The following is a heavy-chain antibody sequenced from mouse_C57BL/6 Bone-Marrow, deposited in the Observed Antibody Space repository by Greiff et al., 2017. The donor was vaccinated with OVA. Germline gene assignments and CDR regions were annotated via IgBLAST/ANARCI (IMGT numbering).Heavy chain of an antibody. V-gene: IGHV1-54*01. D-gene: IGHD2-4*01. CDR2: INPGRGGT. CDR3: ARSYYDYAFDY. Sequence: VKLMESGAELVRPGASVKVSCKASGYAFTNYLIEWVKQRPGKGLEWIGVINPGRGGTNYNEKFTGKATLTADKSTSTAYMLLSSVTSEDSAVYFCARSYYDYAFDYWGQGTTLTVSS. CDR1: GYAFTNYL. J-gene: IGHJ2*01.